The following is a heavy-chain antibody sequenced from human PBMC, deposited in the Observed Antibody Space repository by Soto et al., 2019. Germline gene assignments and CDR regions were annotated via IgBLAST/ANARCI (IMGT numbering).Heavy chain of an antibody. D-gene: IGHD3-10*01. CDR1: GGSISSDNW. V-gene: IGHV4-4*02. CDR3: ARGAYGSGP. J-gene: IGHJ5*02. Sequence: QVQLQESGPGLVKPSGTLSLTCTVSGGSISSDNWWNWVRQPPGKGLEWIGEIYHSGGTNYNPSPQGGVTIAGDKSQNQFSLNLSSATAADTAVYSCARGAYGSGPWGQGTLVTVSS. CDR2: IYHSGGT.